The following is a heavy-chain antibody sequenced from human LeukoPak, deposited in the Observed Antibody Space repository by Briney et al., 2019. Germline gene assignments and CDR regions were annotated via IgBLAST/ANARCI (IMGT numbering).Heavy chain of an antibody. Sequence: PGGSVKLSCTASGYTFTSYDMHWVRQAPGQGLEWMAVINHNRSNTNYADYVKGRFTISRDNSKNTLYLQMSSLRAEDTAVYYCAKDPHYYDSRGYPDYWGQGTLVTVSS. CDR1: GYTFTSYD. J-gene: IGHJ4*02. V-gene: IGHV3-30*18. CDR3: AKDPHYYDSRGYPDY. D-gene: IGHD3-22*01. CDR2: INHNRSNT.